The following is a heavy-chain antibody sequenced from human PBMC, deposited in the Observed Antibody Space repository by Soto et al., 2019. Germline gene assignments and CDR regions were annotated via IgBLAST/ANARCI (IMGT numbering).Heavy chain of an antibody. CDR2: LSGSGGTT. CDR1: GFTFSSFA. V-gene: IGHV3-23*01. J-gene: IGHJ4*02. Sequence: EVQLLESGGGLVQPGGSLRLSCAASGFTFSSFAMTWVRQAPGKGLEWVSGLSGSGGTTYYAASVKERFTISRDNSKDPLYLQMNSLRVEDTAVYYCAKGGLSLSMIVVLNDWGQGTLVTVSS. CDR3: AKGGLSLSMIVVLND. D-gene: IGHD3-22*01.